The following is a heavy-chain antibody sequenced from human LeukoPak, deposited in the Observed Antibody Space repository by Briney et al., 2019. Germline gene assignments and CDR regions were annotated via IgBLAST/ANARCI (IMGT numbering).Heavy chain of an antibody. Sequence: SETLSLTCAVYGGSFSGYYWSWIRQPPGRRLEWIGEINHSGSTNYNPSLKSRVTISVDTSKNQFSLKLSSVTAADTAVYFCARGPYSYDSSGAFDIWGQGTMVTVSS. V-gene: IGHV4-34*01. J-gene: IGHJ3*02. CDR3: ARGPYSYDSSGAFDI. CDR2: INHSGST. CDR1: GGSFSGYY. D-gene: IGHD3-22*01.